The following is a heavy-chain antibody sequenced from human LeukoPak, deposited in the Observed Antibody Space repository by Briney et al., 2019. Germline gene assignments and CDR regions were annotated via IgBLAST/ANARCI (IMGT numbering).Heavy chain of an antibody. CDR3: ARGGTGYSSGWPPEGAFDI. Sequence: GASVKVSCKASGYTFTGYYMHWVRQAPGQGLEWMGWINPNSGGTNYAQKFQGRVTMTRDTSISTVYMELSSLRSDDTAVYYCARGGTGYSSGWPPEGAFDIWGQGTMVTVSS. CDR1: GYTFTGYY. J-gene: IGHJ3*02. D-gene: IGHD6-19*01. CDR2: INPNSGGT. V-gene: IGHV1-2*02.